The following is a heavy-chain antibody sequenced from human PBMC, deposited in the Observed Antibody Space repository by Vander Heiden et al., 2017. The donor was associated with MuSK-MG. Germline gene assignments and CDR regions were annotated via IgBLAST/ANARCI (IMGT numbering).Heavy chain of an antibody. CDR3: ARGDPYDSKKILFHH. V-gene: IGHV3-21*02. CDR1: GFIFSGYS. D-gene: IGHD3-22*01. CDR2: ISSGSSFI. Sequence: DVQLVESGGGLVKPGGSRRLSCAASGFIFSGYSMNWVRQTPGKGLEWVSSISSGSSFIFYADSVKGRFTISRDNADTSLFLQMNSLRADDTAVYYCARGDPYDSKKILFHHWGQGTLVTVSS. J-gene: IGHJ4*02.